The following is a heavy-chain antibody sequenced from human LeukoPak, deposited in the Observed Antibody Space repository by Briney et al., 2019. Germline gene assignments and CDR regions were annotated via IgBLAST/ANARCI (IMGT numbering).Heavy chain of an antibody. D-gene: IGHD3-10*01. CDR2: IYHSGST. J-gene: IGHJ4*02. V-gene: IGHV4-30-2*01. CDR3: ARVPRDLNLLYYFDY. CDR1: GGSISSGGYY. Sequence: PSETLSLTCTVSGGSISSGGYYWSWIRQPPGKGLEWIGYIYHSGSTYYNPSLKSRVTISVDRSKNQFSLKLSSVTAADTAVYYCARVPRDLNLLYYFDYWGQGTLVTVSS.